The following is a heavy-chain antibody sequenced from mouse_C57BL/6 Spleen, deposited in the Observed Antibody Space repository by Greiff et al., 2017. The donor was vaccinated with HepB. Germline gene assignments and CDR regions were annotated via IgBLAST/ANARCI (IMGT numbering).Heavy chain of an antibody. CDR3: AGGSSFDY. V-gene: IGHV5-6*02. Sequence: DVMLVESGGDLVKPGGSLKLSCAASGFTFSSYGMSWVRQTPDKRLEWVATISSGGSYTYYPDSVKGRFTISRDNAKNTLYLQMSSLKSEDTAMYYCAGGSSFDYWGQGTTLTVSS. CDR1: GFTFSSYG. J-gene: IGHJ2*01. CDR2: ISSGGSYT.